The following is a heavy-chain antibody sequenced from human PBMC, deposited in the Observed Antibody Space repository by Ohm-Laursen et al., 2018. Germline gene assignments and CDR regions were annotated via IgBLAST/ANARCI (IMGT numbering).Heavy chain of an antibody. J-gene: IGHJ4*02. CDR2: MYYSGST. CDR1: GGSVSSTTYS. V-gene: IGHV4-39*01. D-gene: IGHD6-19*01. CDR3: ARHASGYSSGWLY. Sequence: SDTLSLTCTVSGGSVSSTTYSWGWIRQPPGKGLQWIASMYYSGSTYYNPSLKSRVTISVDTSKNQFFLKLTSVTAADTAFYYCARHASGYSSGWLYWGQGTLVTVSS.